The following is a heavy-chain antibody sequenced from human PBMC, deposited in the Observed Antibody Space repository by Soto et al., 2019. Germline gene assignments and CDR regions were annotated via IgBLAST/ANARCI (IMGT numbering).Heavy chain of an antibody. V-gene: IGHV1-69*12. CDR1: GGTFSSYA. CDR3: ARHVPAAGYDYGMDV. Sequence: QVQLVQSGAEVKKPGSSVKVSCKASGGTFSSYAISWVRQAPGQGLEWMGGIIPIFGTANYAQKFQGRVPITADESTSTAYMELSSMSAADTSVYYCARHVPAAGYDYGMDVWGQGPTVTVSS. J-gene: IGHJ6*02. CDR2: IIPIFGTA. D-gene: IGHD2-2*01.